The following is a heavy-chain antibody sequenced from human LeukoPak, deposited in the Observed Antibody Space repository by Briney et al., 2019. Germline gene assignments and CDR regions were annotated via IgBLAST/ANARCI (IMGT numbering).Heavy chain of an antibody. CDR2: IKQDGSEK. Sequence: GGSLRLSCAASGFTFSSYWMSWVRQAPGKGLEWVANIKQDGSEKYYVDSVKGRFTISRDNAKNSLYLQMNSLRAEDTAVYYCARDRVVTSYYYYGMDVWGQGTTVTVSS. V-gene: IGHV3-7*01. J-gene: IGHJ6*02. CDR1: GFTFSSYW. D-gene: IGHD2-21*02. CDR3: ARDRVVTSYYYYGMDV.